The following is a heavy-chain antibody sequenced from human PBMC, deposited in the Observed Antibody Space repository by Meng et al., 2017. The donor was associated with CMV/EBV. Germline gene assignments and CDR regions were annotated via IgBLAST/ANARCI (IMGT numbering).Heavy chain of an antibody. CDR3: ARDGTSDAFDI. CDR1: GVTFSSYA. J-gene: IGHJ3*02. D-gene: IGHD1-1*01. Sequence: GESLKISCAASGVTFSSYAMHWVRQAPGKGLEWVSVISYDGSNKYYADSVKGRFTISRDNSKNTLYLQMNSLRAEDTAVYYCARDGTSDAFDIWGQGTMVTVSS. CDR2: ISYDGSNK. V-gene: IGHV3-30-3*01.